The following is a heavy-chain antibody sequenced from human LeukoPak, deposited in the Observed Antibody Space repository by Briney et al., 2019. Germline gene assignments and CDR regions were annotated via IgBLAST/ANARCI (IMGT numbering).Heavy chain of an antibody. J-gene: IGHJ6*02. Sequence: GGSLRLSCAASGFTFSSYAMSWVRQAPGKGLEWVSAISGSGGSTYYADSVKGRFTISRDNSKNTLYLQMNSLRAEDTAVYYCAKCHFWSGYYTSYGMDVWGQGTTVTVSS. D-gene: IGHD3-3*01. CDR2: ISGSGGST. CDR1: GFTFSSYA. V-gene: IGHV3-23*01. CDR3: AKCHFWSGYYTSYGMDV.